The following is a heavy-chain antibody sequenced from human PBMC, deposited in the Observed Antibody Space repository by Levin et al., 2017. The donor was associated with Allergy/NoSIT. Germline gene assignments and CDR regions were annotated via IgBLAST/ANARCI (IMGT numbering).Heavy chain of an antibody. J-gene: IGHJ4*02. CDR3: ARDLRSGIPVAGYYDSSGYPGY. CDR1: GFTFSSYG. CDR2: IWYNGSNK. V-gene: IGHV3-33*01. D-gene: IGHD3-22*01. Sequence: PGGSLRLSCAASGFTFSSYGMHWVRQAPGKGLEWVAIIWYNGSNKYYADSVKGRFTISRDNSKNTLYLQMNSLRAEDTAVYYCARDLRSGIPVAGYYDSSGYPGYWGQGTLVTVSS.